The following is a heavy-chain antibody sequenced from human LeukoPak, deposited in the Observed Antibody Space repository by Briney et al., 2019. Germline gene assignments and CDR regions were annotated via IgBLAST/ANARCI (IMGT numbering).Heavy chain of an antibody. V-gene: IGHV3-30*04. J-gene: IGHJ4*02. CDR1: GFTFSSYA. CDR2: ISYDGSNK. Sequence: GGSLRLSCAASGFTFSSYAMHWVRQAPGKGLEWVAVISYDGSNKYYADSVKGRFTISRDNSKNTLYLQMNSPRAEDTAVYYCAVAATWDPQYDYWGQGTLVTVSS. CDR3: AVAATWDPQYDY. D-gene: IGHD2-15*01.